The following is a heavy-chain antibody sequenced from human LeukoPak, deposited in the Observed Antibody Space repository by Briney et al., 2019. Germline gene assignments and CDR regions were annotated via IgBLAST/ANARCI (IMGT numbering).Heavy chain of an antibody. D-gene: IGHD4-17*01. V-gene: IGHV7-4-1*02. Sequence: GASVKVSCTASGYTFTSYAMNWVRQAPGQGLEWMGWINTNTGNPTYAQGFTGRFVFSLDTSVSTAYLQISSLKAEDTAVYYCARVNSDPKYPIYGDSSYYYYYGMDVWGQGTTVTVSS. CDR2: INTNTGNP. CDR3: ARVNSDPKYPIYGDSSYYYYYGMDV. J-gene: IGHJ6*02. CDR1: GYTFTSYA.